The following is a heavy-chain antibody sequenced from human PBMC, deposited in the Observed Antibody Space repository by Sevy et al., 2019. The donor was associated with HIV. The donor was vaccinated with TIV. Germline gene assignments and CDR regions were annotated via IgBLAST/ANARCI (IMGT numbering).Heavy chain of an antibody. Sequence: GGCLRLSCAASGFIFSSYAMSWVRQAPGKGLEWVSGISGSGGSTYDADSVKGRFTISRDNSKNTLYLQMNSLRAEDTAVYYCAKVGYCSSTSCYTIYYGMDVWGQGTTVTVSS. CDR3: AKVGYCSSTSCYTIYYGMDV. D-gene: IGHD2-2*02. J-gene: IGHJ6*02. V-gene: IGHV3-23*01. CDR2: ISGSGGST. CDR1: GFIFSSYA.